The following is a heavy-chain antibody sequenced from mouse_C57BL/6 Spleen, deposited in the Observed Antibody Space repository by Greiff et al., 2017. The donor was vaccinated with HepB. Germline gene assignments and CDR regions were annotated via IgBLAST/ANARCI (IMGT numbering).Heavy chain of an antibody. V-gene: IGHV1-54*01. CDR1: GYAFTNYL. CDR3: ARVYYGSSSHFDY. CDR2: INPGSGGT. J-gene: IGHJ2*01. D-gene: IGHD1-1*01. Sequence: VQLQESGAELVRPGTSVKVSCKASGYAFTNYLIEWVKQRPGQGLEWIGVINPGSGGTNYNEKFKGKATLTADKSSSTAYMQLSSLTSEDSAVYVCARVYYGSSSHFDYWGQGTTLTVSS.